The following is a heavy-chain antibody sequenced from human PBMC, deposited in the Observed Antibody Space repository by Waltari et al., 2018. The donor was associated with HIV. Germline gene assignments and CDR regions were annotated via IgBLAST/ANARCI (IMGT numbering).Heavy chain of an antibody. V-gene: IGHV3-30-3*01. Sequence: QVQLVESGGGVVQPGRSLRLSCAASGFTFSSYAMHWVRQAPGKGLGWVAVISDDGSNKYYVDSVKGRFTISRDNSKNTLYLQMNSLRTEDTAVYYCARGGMPIVLRGYFDYWGQGTLVTVSS. D-gene: IGHD3-22*01. J-gene: IGHJ4*02. CDR2: ISDDGSNK. CDR3: ARGGMPIVLRGYFDY. CDR1: GFTFSSYA.